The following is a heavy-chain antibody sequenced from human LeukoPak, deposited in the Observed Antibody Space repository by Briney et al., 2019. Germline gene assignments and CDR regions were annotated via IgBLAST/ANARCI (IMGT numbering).Heavy chain of an antibody. D-gene: IGHD3-10*01. CDR3: ARGYYGSGSFYPYYFDY. CDR2: ISWNGDST. J-gene: IGHJ4*02. Sequence: GGSLRLSCVASGFAFEDYGMSWVRHTPGKGLEWVSGISWNGDSTGYPDSVEGRFTISRDNTKNSLYPQVNSLRAEDTALYYCARGYYGSGSFYPYYFDYWGQGTLVTVSS. V-gene: IGHV3-20*04. CDR1: GFAFEDYG.